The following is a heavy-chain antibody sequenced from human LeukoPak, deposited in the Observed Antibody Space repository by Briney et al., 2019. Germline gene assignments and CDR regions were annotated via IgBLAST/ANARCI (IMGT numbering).Heavy chain of an antibody. Sequence: ASVKVSCKASGYTFTSYDINWVRQATGQGLEWMGWMNPNSGNTGYAQKFQGRVTMTRNTSISTAYMELSSLRSEDTAVYYCARGDTIFEAFDIWGQGTMVTVSS. J-gene: IGHJ3*02. D-gene: IGHD3-3*01. CDR1: GYTFTSYD. CDR2: MNPNSGNT. CDR3: ARGDTIFEAFDI. V-gene: IGHV1-8*01.